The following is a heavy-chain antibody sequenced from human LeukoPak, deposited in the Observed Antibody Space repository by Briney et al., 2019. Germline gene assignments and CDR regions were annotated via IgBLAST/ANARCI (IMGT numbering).Heavy chain of an antibody. CDR3: ARWAQTGTYWYYYGMDV. CDR1: GGSISGYY. J-gene: IGHJ6*02. CDR2: IYHSGST. V-gene: IGHV4-59*12. Sequence: SETLSLTCSVSGGSISGYYWSWIRQPPGKGLEWIGYIYHSGSTYYNPSLKSRVTISVDTSKNHFSLKLNSVTAADTAVYYCARWAQTGTYWYYYGMDVWGQGTTVTVSS. D-gene: IGHD2-8*02.